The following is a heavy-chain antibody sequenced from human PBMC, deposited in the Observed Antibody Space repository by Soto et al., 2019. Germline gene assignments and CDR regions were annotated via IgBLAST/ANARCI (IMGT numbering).Heavy chain of an antibody. J-gene: IGHJ4*02. CDR2: ISPDASRA. Sequence: EVQLVESGGALVQPGGSLRLSCAGSGFTFSSYWMHWVRQTPGEGLVWLARISPDASRASYSVSVRGLFIISRDNAENTLHLQMNSLRAEDTAVYYCARAGQGRYYFDYWGQGTLVTVAS. CDR3: ARAGQGRYYFDY. CDR1: GFTFSSYW. V-gene: IGHV3-74*01.